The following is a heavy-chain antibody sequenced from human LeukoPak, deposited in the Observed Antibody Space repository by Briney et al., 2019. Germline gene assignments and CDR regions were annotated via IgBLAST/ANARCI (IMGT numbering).Heavy chain of an antibody. CDR1: RFTFSSYA. V-gene: IGHV3-30-3*01. CDR2: ISYDGSNK. Sequence: GGSLRLSCAASRFTFSSYAMHWVRQAPGKGLEWVAVISYDGSNKYYADSVKGRFTISRDNSKNTLYLQMNSLRAEDTAVYYCARDQHIVVVTAIYYYYYGMDVWGQGTTVTVSS. J-gene: IGHJ6*02. D-gene: IGHD2-21*02. CDR3: ARDQHIVVVTAIYYYYYGMDV.